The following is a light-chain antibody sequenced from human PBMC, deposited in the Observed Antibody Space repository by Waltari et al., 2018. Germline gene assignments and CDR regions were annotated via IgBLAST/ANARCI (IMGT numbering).Light chain of an antibody. J-gene: IGKJ2*01. CDR1: QGISSY. CDR3: ELNGSLTRT. V-gene: IGKV1-8*01. CDR2: ATS. Sequence: AIRMTQSPSSFSASTGDRVTITCRASQGISSYLAWYQQKPGKAPKLLIYATSTLQSGVPSRFSGSGSGTDFTLTISRLEPEDFVVYYCELNGSLTRTFGQGTNLEIK.